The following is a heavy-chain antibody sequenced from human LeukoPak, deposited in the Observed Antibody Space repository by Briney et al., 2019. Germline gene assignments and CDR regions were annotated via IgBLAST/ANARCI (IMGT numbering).Heavy chain of an antibody. D-gene: IGHD3-3*01. J-gene: IGHJ4*02. CDR1: GFTFSSYW. CDR3: ARGTSLYYDFWYFDY. Sequence: PGGSLRLSCAASGFTFSSYWMSWVRQAPGKGLEWVAHIKQDGSEKYYVDSVKGRFTISRDNAKNSLYLQMSSLRSEDTAVYYCARGTSLYYDFWYFDYWGQGTLVTVSS. CDR2: IKQDGSEK. V-gene: IGHV3-7*03.